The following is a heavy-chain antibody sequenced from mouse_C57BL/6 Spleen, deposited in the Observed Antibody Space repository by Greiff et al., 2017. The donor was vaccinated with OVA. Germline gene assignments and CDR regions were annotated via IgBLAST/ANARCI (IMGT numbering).Heavy chain of an antibody. CDR1: GYSITSGYY. V-gene: IGHV3-6*01. D-gene: IGHD2-1*01. Sequence: VQLKESGPGLVKPSQSLSLTCSVTGYSITSGYYWNWIRQFPGNKLEWMGYISYDGSNNYNPSLKNRISITRDTSKNQFFLKLNSVTTEDTATYYCARVPYGNYYYAMDYWGQGTSVTVSS. CDR2: ISYDGSN. CDR3: ARVPYGNYYYAMDY. J-gene: IGHJ4*01.